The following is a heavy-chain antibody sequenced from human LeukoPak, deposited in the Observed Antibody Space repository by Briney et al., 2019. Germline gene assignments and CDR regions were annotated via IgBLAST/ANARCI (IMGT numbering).Heavy chain of an antibody. CDR2: IRSKACDAAI. D-gene: IGHD1-14*01. Sequence: PGGSLRLSCAASGFNFGDYALNWVRQAPGKGLEWVGFIRSKACDAAIDYAASVEGRFSISRDDSRSIAYLHMNSLKTEDTAIYYCGRATHGTIRYISYHGMDVWGQGTTVTVSS. CDR3: GRATHGTIRYISYHGMDV. CDR1: GFNFGDYA. V-gene: IGHV3-49*04. J-gene: IGHJ6*02.